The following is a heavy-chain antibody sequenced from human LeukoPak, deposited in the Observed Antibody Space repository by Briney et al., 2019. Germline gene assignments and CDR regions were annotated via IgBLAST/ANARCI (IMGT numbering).Heavy chain of an antibody. CDR2: ISSSSSYI. V-gene: IGHV3-21*01. CDR1: GFTFSSYS. D-gene: IGHD4-17*01. J-gene: IGHJ4*02. Sequence: GGSLRLSCAASGFTFSSYSMNWVRQAPGKGLEWVSSISSSSSYIYYADSVKGRFTISRDNAKNSLYLQMNSLRAEDTAVYYCAATTVTTPASNYWGQGTLVTVYS. CDR3: AATTVTTPASNY.